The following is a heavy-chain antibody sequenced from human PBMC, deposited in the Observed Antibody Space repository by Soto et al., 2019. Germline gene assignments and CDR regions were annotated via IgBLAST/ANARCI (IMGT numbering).Heavy chain of an antibody. CDR1: GFTFSSYG. V-gene: IGHV3-33*01. CDR3: ARDDYVWGSYRRQFGYYGMDV. Sequence: LRLSCAASGFTFSSYGMHWVRQAPGKGLGWVAVIWYDGSNKYYADSVKGRFTISRDNSKNTLYLQMNSLRAEDTAVYHCARDDYVWGSYRRQFGYYGMDVWGQGTTVTVSS. CDR2: IWYDGSNK. J-gene: IGHJ6*02. D-gene: IGHD3-16*02.